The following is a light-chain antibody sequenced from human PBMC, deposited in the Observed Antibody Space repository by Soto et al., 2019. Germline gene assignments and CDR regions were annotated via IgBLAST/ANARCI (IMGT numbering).Light chain of an antibody. V-gene: IGLV2-23*01. CDR3: CSYAGSSTDVV. CDR2: EGS. J-gene: IGLJ2*01. CDR1: SSDVGSYNL. Sequence: QSALTQPASVSGSPGQSITISCTGTSSDVGSYNLVSWYQQHPGKDPKLMSYEGSKRPSGVSNRSSGSKSGNTASLTISGLQAEYEADYYCCSYAGSSTDVVFGGGTKLTVL.